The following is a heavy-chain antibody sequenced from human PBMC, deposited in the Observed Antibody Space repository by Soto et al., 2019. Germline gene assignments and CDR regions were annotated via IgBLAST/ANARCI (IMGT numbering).Heavy chain of an antibody. CDR1: GGTFSSYA. J-gene: IGHJ6*02. Sequence: SVKVSCKASGGTFSSYAISWVRQAPGQGLEWMGGIIPIFGTANYAQKFQGRVTITADESTSTAYMELSSLRSEDTAVYYCARAYCSGGSCYSYYYYYGMDVWGQGTTVTVS. V-gene: IGHV1-69*13. CDR3: ARAYCSGGSCYSYYYYYGMDV. CDR2: IIPIFGTA. D-gene: IGHD2-15*01.